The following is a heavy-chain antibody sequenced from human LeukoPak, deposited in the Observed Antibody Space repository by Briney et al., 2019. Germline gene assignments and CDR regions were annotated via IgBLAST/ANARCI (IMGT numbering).Heavy chain of an antibody. CDR2: IYYSGST. CDR1: GGSISGYY. CDR3: ARRSVAVAGTSNDAFDI. Sequence: SETLSLTCTVSGGSISGYYWSWIRQPPGKGLEWIGYIYYSGSTNYNPSLKSRVTISVDTSKNQFSLKLSSVTAADTAVYYCARRSVAVAGTSNDAFDIWGQGTMVTVSS. V-gene: IGHV4-59*08. J-gene: IGHJ3*02. D-gene: IGHD6-19*01.